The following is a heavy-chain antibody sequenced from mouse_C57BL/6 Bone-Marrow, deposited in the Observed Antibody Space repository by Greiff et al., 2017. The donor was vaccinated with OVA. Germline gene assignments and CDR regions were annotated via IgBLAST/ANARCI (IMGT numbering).Heavy chain of an antibody. CDR2: ISYDGSN. J-gene: IGHJ4*01. V-gene: IGHV3-6*01. CDR1: GYSITSGYY. D-gene: IGHD2-4*01. CDR3: ARNEYDVYAMDY. Sequence: EVQRVESGPGLVKPSQSLSLTCSVTGYSITSGYYWNWIRQFPGNQLEWMGYISYDGSNNYNPSLKNRISITRDTSKNQFFLKLNSVTTEDIATYYCARNEYDVYAMDYWGQGTSVTVSS.